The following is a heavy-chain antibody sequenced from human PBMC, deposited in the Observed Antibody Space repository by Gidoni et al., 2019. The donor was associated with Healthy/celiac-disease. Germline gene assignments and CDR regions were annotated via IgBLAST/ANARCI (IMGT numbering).Heavy chain of an antibody. Sequence: DVQLLESGGGLVQHGGSLRPSCAASGFTFSSYAMIWVRQAPGKGLEWVAAISGSGGSTYYADSVKGRFTISRDNSKNTLYLQMNSLRAEDTAVYYCAKDPSYDSSGYTPDIWGQGTMVTVSS. CDR2: ISGSGGST. CDR1: GFTFSSYA. J-gene: IGHJ3*02. V-gene: IGHV3-23*01. CDR3: AKDPSYDSSGYTPDI. D-gene: IGHD3-22*01.